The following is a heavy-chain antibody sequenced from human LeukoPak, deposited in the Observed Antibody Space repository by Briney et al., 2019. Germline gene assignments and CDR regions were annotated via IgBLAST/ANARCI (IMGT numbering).Heavy chain of an antibody. CDR1: GFTFKNFG. D-gene: IGHD3-10*01. CDR2: IRYDGSNK. Sequence: GGSLRLSCAASGFTFKNFGMHWVRQAPGKGLEWVAFIRYDGSNKYYADSVNGRFTISRDNSKNVLDLQLNSLRPEDTAFYYCAKVLTYYPGSGSYYPYFWGQGTLVTVSS. CDR3: AKVLTYYPGSGSYYPYF. V-gene: IGHV3-30*02. J-gene: IGHJ4*02.